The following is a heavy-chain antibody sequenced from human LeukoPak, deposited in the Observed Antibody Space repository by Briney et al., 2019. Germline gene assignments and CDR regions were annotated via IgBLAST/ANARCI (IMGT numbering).Heavy chain of an antibody. CDR3: AKETSITIFGVVTATYDAFDI. D-gene: IGHD3-3*01. V-gene: IGHV4-59*01. CDR2: IYYRGST. J-gene: IGHJ3*02. CDR1: VGSLSSYY. Sequence: PSGTPSLSRTVPVGSLSSYYRSSVRQPPGKGLEWVGYIYYRGSTNYTPSLKGRVTISGDTSKNQFSLKLSSVTAADTAVYYCAKETSITIFGVVTATYDAFDIWGQGTMVTVSA.